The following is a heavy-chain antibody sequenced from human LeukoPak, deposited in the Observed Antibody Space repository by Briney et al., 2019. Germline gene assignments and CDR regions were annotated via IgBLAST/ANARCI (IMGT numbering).Heavy chain of an antibody. CDR1: GYGFTNNW. D-gene: IGHD5-24*01. V-gene: IGHV5-51*01. CDR2: IYPGDSDT. Sequence: GESLKISCKGSGYGFTNNWIAWVRQMPGKGLEWMGMIYPGDSDTRFSPSFQGQVTFSADKSINTAYLQWSSLKASDTAMYYCARRGGSSYPDYWGQGTLVTVSS. CDR3: ARRGGSSYPDY. J-gene: IGHJ4*02.